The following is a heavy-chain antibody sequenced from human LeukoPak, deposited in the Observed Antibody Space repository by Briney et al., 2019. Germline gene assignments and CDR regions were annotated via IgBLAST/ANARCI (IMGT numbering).Heavy chain of an antibody. J-gene: IGHJ6*03. CDR1: GGSFSGYY. CDR3: ARAKRSYGSGTYYNPYYMDV. V-gene: IGHV4-34*01. Sequence: SETLSLTCAVYGGSFSGYYWSWIRQPPGKGLEWIGEINHSGSTNYNPSLKSRVTILVDTSKNQFSLKLSSVTAADTAVYCCARAKRSYGSGTYYNPYYMDVWGKGTTVTVSS. D-gene: IGHD3-10*01. CDR2: INHSGST.